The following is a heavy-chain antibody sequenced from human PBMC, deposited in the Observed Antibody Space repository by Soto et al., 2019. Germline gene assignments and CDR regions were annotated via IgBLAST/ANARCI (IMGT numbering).Heavy chain of an antibody. CDR2: INHSGST. Sequence: ASETLSLTCAVYGGSFSGYYWSWIRQPPGKGLEWIGEINHSGSTNYNPSLKSRVTISVDTSKNQFSLKLSSVTAADTAVYYCARGRGRRGSYPGRWFDPWGQGTLVTVSS. V-gene: IGHV4-34*01. CDR1: GGSFSGYY. J-gene: IGHJ5*02. CDR3: ARGRGRRGSYPGRWFDP. D-gene: IGHD1-26*01.